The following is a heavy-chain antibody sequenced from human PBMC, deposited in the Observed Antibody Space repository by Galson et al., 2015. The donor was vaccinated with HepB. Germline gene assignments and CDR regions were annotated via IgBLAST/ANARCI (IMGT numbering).Heavy chain of an antibody. CDR1: GYTFTSYG. CDR3: AHTLYSGYEQEQYYFDY. D-gene: IGHD5-12*01. V-gene: IGHV1-18*04. Sequence: SVKVSCKASGYTFTSYGISWVRQAPGQGLEWMGWISAYNGNTNYAQKLQGRVTMTTDTSTSTAYMELRSLRSDDTAVYYCAHTLYSGYEQEQYYFDYWGQGTLVTVSS. CDR2: ISAYNGNT. J-gene: IGHJ4*02.